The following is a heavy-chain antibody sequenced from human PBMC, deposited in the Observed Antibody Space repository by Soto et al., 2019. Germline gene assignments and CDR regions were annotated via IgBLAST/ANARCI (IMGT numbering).Heavy chain of an antibody. J-gene: IGHJ4*02. Sequence: QVQLQQWGAGLLKPSETLSLTCAVYGGSFSGYYWSWIRQPPGKGLEWIGEINHSGSTNYNPSLKGRVTISVGPSKNQFSLKLSSVTAADTAVYYRASFRVKVHGPVATIGPPPRWGQGTLVPVSS. CDR3: ASFRVKVHGPVATIGPPPR. CDR2: INHSGST. V-gene: IGHV4-34*01. D-gene: IGHD5-12*01. CDR1: GGSFSGYY.